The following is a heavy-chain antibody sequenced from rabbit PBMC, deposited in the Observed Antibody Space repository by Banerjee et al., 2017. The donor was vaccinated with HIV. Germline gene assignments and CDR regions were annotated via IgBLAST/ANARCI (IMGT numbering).Heavy chain of an antibody. D-gene: IGHD6-1*01. J-gene: IGHJ4*01. CDR3: ARGDYLGYGYVTYFNL. Sequence: QSLEESGGDLVKPGASLTLTCTASGFSFSSNYVMCWVRQAPGKGLEWIACIYSGSSGSTHYASWAKGRFTISKTSSTTVTLQMTSLTAADTATYFCARGDYLGYGYVTYFNLWGPGTLVTVS. CDR2: IYSGSSGST. CDR1: GFSFSSNYV. V-gene: IGHV1S40*01.